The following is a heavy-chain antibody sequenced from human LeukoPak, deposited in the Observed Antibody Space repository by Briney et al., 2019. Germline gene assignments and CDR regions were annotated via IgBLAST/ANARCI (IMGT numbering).Heavy chain of an antibody. CDR1: GFTFSSYA. D-gene: IGHD3-10*01. CDR3: ARDGYYGSGSYTLGYYGMDV. J-gene: IGHJ6*02. Sequence: GGSLRLSCAASGFTFSSYAMHWVRQAPVKGLEYVSAISSNGGSTYYANSVKGRFTISRDNSKNTLYLQMGSLRAEDMAVYYCARDGYYGSGSYTLGYYGMDVWGQGTTVTVSS. CDR2: ISSNGGST. V-gene: IGHV3-64*01.